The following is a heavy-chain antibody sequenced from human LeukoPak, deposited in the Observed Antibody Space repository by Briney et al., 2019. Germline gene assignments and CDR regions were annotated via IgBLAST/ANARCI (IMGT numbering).Heavy chain of an antibody. CDR1: GGSISGSTYY. V-gene: IGHV4-39*01. Sequence: SETLSLTCTVSGGSISGSTYYWGWVRQPPGKGLEWIGKIFYSGNTYYSPSLQSRVTMSADTSKNQFSLRLSSVTAADTALYYCERLLDSWGQGIQVTVSS. CDR2: IFYSGNT. J-gene: IGHJ4*02. CDR3: ERLLDS. D-gene: IGHD2-15*01.